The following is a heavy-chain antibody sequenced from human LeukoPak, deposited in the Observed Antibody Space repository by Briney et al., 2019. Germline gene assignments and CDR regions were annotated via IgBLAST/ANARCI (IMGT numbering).Heavy chain of an antibody. Sequence: ASVKVSCKASGGTFSSYAISWVRQAPGQGLEWMGGIIPIFGTANYAQKFQGRATITTDESTSTAYMELSSLRSEDTAVYYCARLRRIAALRNAFDIWGQGTMDTVSS. V-gene: IGHV1-69*05. J-gene: IGHJ3*02. CDR3: ARLRRIAALRNAFDI. CDR1: GGTFSSYA. D-gene: IGHD6-6*01. CDR2: IIPIFGTA.